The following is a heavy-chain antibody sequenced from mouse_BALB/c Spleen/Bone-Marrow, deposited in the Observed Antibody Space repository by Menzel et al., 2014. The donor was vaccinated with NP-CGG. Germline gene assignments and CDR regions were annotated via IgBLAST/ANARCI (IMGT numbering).Heavy chain of an antibody. J-gene: IGHJ3*01. V-gene: IGHV4-1*02. CDR1: GFDFSRYW. Sequence: VQLQQPGGGLVQPGGSLKLPCAASGFDFSRYWMSWVRQAPGKGLEWIGEINPDSNTINYTPSLKDKFIISRDNAKNTLYLQMSKVRSEDTALYYCVRLGYYGSFAYWGQGTLVTVSA. CDR3: VRLGYYGSFAY. CDR2: INPDSNTI. D-gene: IGHD1-2*01.